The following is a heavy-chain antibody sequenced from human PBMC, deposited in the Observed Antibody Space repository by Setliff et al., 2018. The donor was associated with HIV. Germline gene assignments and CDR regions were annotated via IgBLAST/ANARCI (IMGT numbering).Heavy chain of an antibody. CDR3: ARLLEGPDYSSDFRYFDWFPDV. CDR1: GGSISSGGYY. J-gene: IGHJ4*02. Sequence: PSETLSLTCTVSGGSISSGGYYWSWIRQHPGKGLEWIGYIYYSGSTYYNPSLKSRVTISVDTSKNQFSLKLSSVTAADTAVYYCARLLEGPDYSSDFRYFDWFPDVWGQGTLVTVSS. D-gene: IGHD3-9*01. CDR2: IYYSGST. V-gene: IGHV4-31*03.